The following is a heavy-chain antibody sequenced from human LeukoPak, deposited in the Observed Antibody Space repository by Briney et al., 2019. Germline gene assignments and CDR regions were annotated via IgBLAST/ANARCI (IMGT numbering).Heavy chain of an antibody. CDR2: ISSTSGYI. V-gene: IGHV3-21*01. CDR3: ARGRFGEVDY. D-gene: IGHD3-10*01. CDR1: GFTFSIYS. J-gene: IGHJ4*02. Sequence: PGGSLRLSCAASGFTFSIYSMNWVRQAPGKGLEWVSSISSTSGYIYYADSLKGRFTISRDNAKNSVYLQMDSLRVEDTAVYYCARGRFGEVDYWGQGTLVTVSS.